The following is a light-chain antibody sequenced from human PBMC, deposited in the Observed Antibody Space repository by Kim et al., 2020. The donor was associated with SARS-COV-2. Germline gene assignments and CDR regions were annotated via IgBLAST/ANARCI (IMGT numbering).Light chain of an antibody. J-gene: IGLJ3*02. Sequence: LTQPPSVSKGLRQTATLTCTGNSNNVGNQGAAWLQQHQGHPPKLLSYRNNNRPSGISERLSASRSGNTASLTITGLQPEDEADYYCSAWDRSLSALVFGGGTQLTVL. CDR2: RNN. CDR1: SNNVGNQG. CDR3: SAWDRSLSALV. V-gene: IGLV10-54*01.